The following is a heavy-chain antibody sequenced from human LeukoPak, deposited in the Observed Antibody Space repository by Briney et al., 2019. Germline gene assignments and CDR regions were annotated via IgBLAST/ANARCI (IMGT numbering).Heavy chain of an antibody. CDR3: ATAPLGYCSGGSCYSGLFDY. J-gene: IGHJ4*02. CDR2: IIPILGIA. Sequence: ASVKVSCKASGGTFSSYAISWVRQAPGQGLEWMGRIIPILGIANYAQKFQGRVTITADKSTSTAYMELSSLRSEDTAVYYCATAPLGYCSGGSCYSGLFDYWGQGTLVTVSS. CDR1: GGTFSSYA. D-gene: IGHD2-15*01. V-gene: IGHV1-69*04.